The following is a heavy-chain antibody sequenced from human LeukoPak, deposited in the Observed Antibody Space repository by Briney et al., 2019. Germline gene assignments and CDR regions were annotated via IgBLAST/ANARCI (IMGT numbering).Heavy chain of an antibody. CDR2: IYTSGST. CDR1: GGSISSGSYY. D-gene: IGHD1-26*01. Sequence: SETLSLTCTVSGGSISSGSYYWSWIRQPAGKGLEWIGRIYTSGSTNYNPSLKSRVTISVDTSKNQFSLKLSSVTAADTAVYYCASHIVGANARCACFDYWGQGTLVTVSS. J-gene: IGHJ4*02. V-gene: IGHV4-61*02. CDR3: ASHIVGANARCACFDY.